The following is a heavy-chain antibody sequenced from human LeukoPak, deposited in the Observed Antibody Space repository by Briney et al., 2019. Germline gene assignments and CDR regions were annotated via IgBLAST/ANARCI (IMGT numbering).Heavy chain of an antibody. D-gene: IGHD3-22*01. J-gene: IGHJ1*01. CDR1: GGSISSSYHY. Sequence: SETLSLTCTVSGGSISSSYHYWGWIRQPPGKGLEWIGYIYHSGSTYYNPSLRSRVTISVDKSKNQFSLKLSSVTAADTAVYYCARGGDYYDNSGYNAEYFQHWGQGTLVTVSS. CDR2: IYHSGST. CDR3: ARGGDYYDNSGYNAEYFQH. V-gene: IGHV4-39*07.